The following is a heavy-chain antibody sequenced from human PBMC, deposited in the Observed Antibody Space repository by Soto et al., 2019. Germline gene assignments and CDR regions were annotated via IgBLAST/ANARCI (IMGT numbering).Heavy chain of an antibody. CDR2: VNAVGDYI. V-gene: IGHV3-21*02. CDR3: VRARSCGGACYAFDS. J-gene: IGHJ4*02. Sequence: EVQLVESGGGLVKPGGSLRLSCAASGFTFRNYPMDWVRQAPGKGLEWVASVNAVGDYIFYGDSVRGRFTLSRDNARDSLDLQMDSLTDGDTAVYYCVRARSCGGACYAFDSWGRGTLVTVSS. CDR1: GFTFRNYP. D-gene: IGHD2-21*02.